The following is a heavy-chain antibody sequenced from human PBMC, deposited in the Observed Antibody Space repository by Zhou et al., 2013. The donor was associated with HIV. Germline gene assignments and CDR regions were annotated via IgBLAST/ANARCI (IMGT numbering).Heavy chain of an antibody. CDR2: IIPIFGPA. V-gene: IGHV1-69*05. Sequence: QAQLVQSGAEVKKPGSSVRVLCKASGGTFSTYAITWVRQAPGQGLEWMGGIIPIFGPANANYAQQFKGRVTITTDESRSTVSMELSSLRSEDTAVYYCAKDGESWLFDIWGQGDIGHRLS. J-gene: IGHJ3*02. CDR3: AKDGESWLFDI. D-gene: IGHD3-10*01. CDR1: GGTFSTYA.